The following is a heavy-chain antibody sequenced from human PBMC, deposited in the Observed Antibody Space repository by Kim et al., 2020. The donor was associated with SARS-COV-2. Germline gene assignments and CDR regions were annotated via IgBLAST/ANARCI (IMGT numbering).Heavy chain of an antibody. J-gene: IGHJ4*02. D-gene: IGHD3-22*01. CDR2: IYASGGNT. V-gene: IGHV1-46*01. CDR3: ARGGYYDGGY. Sequence: ASVKVSCKASGYTFTNFNIHWVRQAPGQGLEWMAIIYASGGNTEYAQKFQGRVTVTRDTTTSTVYMELSSLRSDDTAVYYCARGGYYDGGYWGQGTLVTVSS. CDR1: GYTFTNFN.